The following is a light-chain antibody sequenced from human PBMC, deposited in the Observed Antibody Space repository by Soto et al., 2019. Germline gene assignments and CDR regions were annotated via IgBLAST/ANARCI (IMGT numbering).Light chain of an antibody. J-gene: IGLJ1*01. CDR2: EVS. V-gene: IGLV2-14*01. Sequence: QSALTQPASVSGSPGQSITISCTGTSSDVGYYNYVSWYQQHPGKAPKVLIYEVSNRPSGASSRFSGAKSGNTASLTVSGLQAEDEGDYYCVSFAGGTYVFGTGTKVTVL. CDR1: SSDVGYYNY. CDR3: VSFAGGTYV.